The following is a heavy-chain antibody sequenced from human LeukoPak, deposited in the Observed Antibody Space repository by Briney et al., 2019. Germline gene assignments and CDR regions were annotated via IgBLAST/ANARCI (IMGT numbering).Heavy chain of an antibody. J-gene: IGHJ4*02. V-gene: IGHV3-21*01. CDR2: ICSSSSYI. CDR3: ARDRWYYYDSSGYSFDY. CDR1: GFTFSSYS. D-gene: IGHD3-22*01. Sequence: GGSLRLSCSASGFTFSSYSMNLVRQAPGKGLEWVSSICSSSSYIYYADSVKGRFTISRDNAKNSLYLQMNSLRAEDTAVYYCARDRWYYYDSSGYSFDYWGQGTLVTVSS.